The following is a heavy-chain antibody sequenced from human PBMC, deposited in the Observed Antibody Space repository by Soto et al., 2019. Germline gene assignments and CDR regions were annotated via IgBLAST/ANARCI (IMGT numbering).Heavy chain of an antibody. Sequence: ASVKVSCKASGYTFTSYGISWVRQAPGQGLEWMGWISAYNGNTNYAQKLQGRVTMTTDTSTSTAYMELRSLRSDDTAVYYCARDTPLYGDYFIGYYYMDVWGKGTTVTVSS. J-gene: IGHJ6*03. CDR3: ARDTPLYGDYFIGYYYMDV. V-gene: IGHV1-18*01. CDR1: GYTFTSYG. D-gene: IGHD4-17*01. CDR2: ISAYNGNT.